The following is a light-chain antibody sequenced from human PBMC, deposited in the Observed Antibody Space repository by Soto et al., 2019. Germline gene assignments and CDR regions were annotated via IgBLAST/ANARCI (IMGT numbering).Light chain of an antibody. J-gene: IGLJ2*01. CDR1: SRHSDYG. CDR3: QTWDTVVV. V-gene: IGLV4-69*01. CDR2: LNRDGSH. Sequence: QLVLTQSPSASASLGASVKLTCTLSSRHSDYGIAWHQQQPDKGPRYLKKLNRDGSHNKGDGIPDRFSGSNSGAERYLIISSLQSDDEADYYCQTWDTVVVFGGGTKVTVL.